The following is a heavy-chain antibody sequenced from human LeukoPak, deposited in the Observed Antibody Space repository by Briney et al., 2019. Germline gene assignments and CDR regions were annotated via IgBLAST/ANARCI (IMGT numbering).Heavy chain of an antibody. Sequence: SVKVSGKASGGTFSSYAISWVRQAPGQGLEWMGGIIPIFGTANYAQKFQGRVTITADESTSTAYMELSSLRSEDTAVYYCARELVWFGELSGVYFDYWGQGTLVTVSS. D-gene: IGHD3-10*01. CDR1: GGTFSSYA. CDR3: ARELVWFGELSGVYFDY. V-gene: IGHV1-69*13. J-gene: IGHJ4*02. CDR2: IIPIFGTA.